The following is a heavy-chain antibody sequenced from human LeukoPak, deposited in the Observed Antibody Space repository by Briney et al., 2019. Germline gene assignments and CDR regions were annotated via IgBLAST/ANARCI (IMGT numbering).Heavy chain of an antibody. D-gene: IGHD3-3*01. V-gene: IGHV4-34*01. Sequence: SETLSLTCAVYGGSFSGYYWSWLRQPPGKGLEWIGEINHSGSANYNPSLKSRVTISVDTSKNQFSLKLSSVTAADTAVYYCARALYYDFWSGYYYFDYWGQGTLVTVSS. J-gene: IGHJ4*02. CDR3: ARALYYDFWSGYYYFDY. CDR1: GGSFSGYY. CDR2: INHSGSA.